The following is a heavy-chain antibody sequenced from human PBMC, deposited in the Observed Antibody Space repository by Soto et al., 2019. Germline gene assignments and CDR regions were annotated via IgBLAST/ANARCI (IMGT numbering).Heavy chain of an antibody. CDR2: IIPTFGTA. D-gene: IGHD6-13*01. Sequence: SVKVSCKASGCTFSSYAISWVRQAPGQGLEWMGGIIPTFGTANYAQKFQGRVTITADESTSTAYMELSSLRSEDTAVYYCARDLDSSSRFDYYYYGMDVWGQGTTVTVSS. J-gene: IGHJ6*02. CDR1: GCTFSSYA. CDR3: ARDLDSSSRFDYYYYGMDV. V-gene: IGHV1-69*13.